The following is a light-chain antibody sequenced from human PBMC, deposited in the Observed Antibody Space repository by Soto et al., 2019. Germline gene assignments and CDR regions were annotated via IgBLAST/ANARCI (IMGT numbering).Light chain of an antibody. V-gene: IGKV3-20*01. CDR2: RAS. CDR3: QQYGSSPLT. CDR1: QSVSSNY. Sequence: DIGLTQSRGTVSLSPGERATVCFRASQSVSSNYLAWYQQKPGQAPKVLIYRASIRATGIPDRFTGSGSGTDFTLTICRLEPEAFAVYYCQQYGSSPLTLGGGTKV. J-gene: IGKJ4*01.